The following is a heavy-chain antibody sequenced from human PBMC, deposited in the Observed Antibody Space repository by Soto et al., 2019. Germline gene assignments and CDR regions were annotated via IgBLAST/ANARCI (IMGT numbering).Heavy chain of an antibody. CDR1: GYSFTSYW. J-gene: IGHJ6*02. D-gene: IGHD6-6*01. CDR2: IDPSDSYT. Sequence: PGESLKISCKGSGYSFTSYWISWVRQMPGKGLEWMGRIDPSDSYTNYSPSFQGHVTISADKSISTAYLQWSSLKASDTAMYYCARLPLSIAARPEYYYYGIDVWGQGTTVTVSS. V-gene: IGHV5-10-1*01. CDR3: ARLPLSIAARPEYYYYGIDV.